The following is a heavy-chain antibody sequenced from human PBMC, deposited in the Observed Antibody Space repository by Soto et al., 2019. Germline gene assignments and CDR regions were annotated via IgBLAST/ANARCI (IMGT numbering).Heavy chain of an antibody. CDR1: GYIFTNYY. J-gene: IGHJ4*02. CDR3: ARDLAAAAY. D-gene: IGHD6-13*01. CDR2: INPLPTSGST. V-gene: IGHV1-46*01. Sequence: QVQLVQSGAEVKKPGASVKVSCKASGYIFTNYYIHWVRQAPGQGLEWMAIINPLPTSGSTNYAQKFRGRVPVTRDTSTRTVYVELSSRRSDDTALYYCARDLAAAAYWGQGTLVTVSS.